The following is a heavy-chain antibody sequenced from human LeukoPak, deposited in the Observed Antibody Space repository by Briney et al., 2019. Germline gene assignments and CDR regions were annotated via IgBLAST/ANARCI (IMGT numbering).Heavy chain of an antibody. V-gene: IGHV1-2*02. D-gene: IGHD3-10*01. CDR2: INPNSGGT. CDR3: ARFDSGSSFDY. CDR1: GYTFTGYY. J-gene: IGHJ4*02. Sequence: ASMTVSCKASGYTFTGYYMHWVRQAPGQGLEWMGWINPNSGGTNYAQKFQGRVTMTRDTSISTAYMELSRLRSDDTAVYYCARFDSGSSFDYWGQGTLVTVSS.